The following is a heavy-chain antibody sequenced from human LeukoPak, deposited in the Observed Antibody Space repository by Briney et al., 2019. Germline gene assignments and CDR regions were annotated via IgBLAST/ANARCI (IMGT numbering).Heavy chain of an antibody. CDR2: ISYDGSNK. CDR1: GFTFSSYG. Sequence: GRSLRLSCAASGFTFSSYGMHWVRQAPGKGLEWVAVISYDGSNKYYADSVKGRFTISRDNSKNTLYLQMNSLRAEDMAVYYCAKDPKAWGSGSGDYWGQGTLVTVSS. V-gene: IGHV3-30*18. CDR3: AKDPKAWGSGSGDY. J-gene: IGHJ4*02. D-gene: IGHD3-10*01.